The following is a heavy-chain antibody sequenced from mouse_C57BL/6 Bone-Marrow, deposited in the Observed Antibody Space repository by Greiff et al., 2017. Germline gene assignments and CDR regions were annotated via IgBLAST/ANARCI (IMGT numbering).Heavy chain of an antibody. CDR2: INPNHGTT. J-gene: IGHJ4*01. CDR3: ARWDSSGSYYAMDY. Sequence: EVQLQQPGPELVKPGASVKISCKASGYSFTDYNMNWVKQSNGKSLEWIGVINPNHGTTSYNQKFKGKATLTVDQSSSTAYMQLNSLTSEDSAVYYCARWDSSGSYYAMDYWGQGTSVTVSS. CDR1: GYSFTDYN. D-gene: IGHD3-2*02. V-gene: IGHV1-39*01.